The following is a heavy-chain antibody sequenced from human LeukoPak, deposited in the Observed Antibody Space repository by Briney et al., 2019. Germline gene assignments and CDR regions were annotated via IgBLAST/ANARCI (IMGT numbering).Heavy chain of an antibody. V-gene: IGHV1-18*01. J-gene: IGHJ4*02. CDR1: GYTLTSYG. Sequence: ASVKVSCKASGYTLTSYGISWVRQAPGQGLEWMGWISAYNGNTNNAQKLQGRVTMTTDTSTSTAYMELRSLRSDDTAVYYCARDRGKQGLVPNAFDYWGQGTLVTVSS. CDR2: ISAYNGNT. CDR3: ARDRGKQGLVPNAFDY. D-gene: IGHD6-19*01.